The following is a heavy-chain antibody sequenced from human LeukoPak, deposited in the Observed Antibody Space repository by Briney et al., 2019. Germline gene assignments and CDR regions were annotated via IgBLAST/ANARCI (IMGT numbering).Heavy chain of an antibody. D-gene: IGHD3-16*01. V-gene: IGHV1-8*02. J-gene: IGHJ3*02. CDR2: MNPNSGNT. CDR3: ARDFVGVDAFDI. CDR1: GYTFTSYD. Sequence: GASVKVSCKALGYTFTSYDINWVRQATGQGLEWMGWMNPNSGNTGYAQKFQGRVTMTRNTSISTAYMELSSLRSEDTAVYYCARDFVGVDAFDIWGQGTMVTVSS.